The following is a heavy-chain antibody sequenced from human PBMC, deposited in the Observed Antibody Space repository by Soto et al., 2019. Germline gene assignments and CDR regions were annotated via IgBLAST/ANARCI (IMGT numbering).Heavy chain of an antibody. CDR1: GFIFNDYA. Sequence: GGSLRLSCAASGFIFNDYAMHWVRQAPGKGLEWVSGINWNGGSTGYADSVKGRFTISRDNAKNSLYLQMNSLRAEDTALYYCAREEYGSGSFNWFDPWGQGTQVTVSS. V-gene: IGHV3-20*04. D-gene: IGHD3-10*01. J-gene: IGHJ5*02. CDR3: AREEYGSGSFNWFDP. CDR2: INWNGGST.